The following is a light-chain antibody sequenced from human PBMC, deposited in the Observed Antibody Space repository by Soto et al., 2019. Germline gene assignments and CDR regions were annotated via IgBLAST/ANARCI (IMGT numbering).Light chain of an antibody. V-gene: IGKV3-20*01. CDR3: QQYGSSPL. CDR2: GAS. CDR1: QSVSSSY. Sequence: EIVLTQSPGTLSLSPGERATLSCRASQSVSSSYLAWYQQKPGQAPRLLIYGASSRATGIPDRFSGSGSGTDFTVTISRLEPEDCAVYYCQQYGSSPLFGQGTKLEIK. J-gene: IGKJ2*01.